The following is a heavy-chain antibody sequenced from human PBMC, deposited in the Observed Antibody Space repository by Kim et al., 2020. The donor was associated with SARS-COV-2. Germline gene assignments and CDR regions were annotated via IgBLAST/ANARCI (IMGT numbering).Heavy chain of an antibody. J-gene: IGHJ4*02. D-gene: IGHD3-22*01. CDR3: ANDINYYDSSGYYSCFDY. CDR1: GFTFSSYG. V-gene: IGHV3-30*18. Sequence: GGSLRLSCAASGFTFSSYGMHWVRQAPGKGLEWVAVISYDGSNKYYADSVKGRFTISRDNSKNTLYLQMNSLRAEDTAVYYCANDINYYDSSGYYSCFDYWGQGTLVTVSS. CDR2: ISYDGSNK.